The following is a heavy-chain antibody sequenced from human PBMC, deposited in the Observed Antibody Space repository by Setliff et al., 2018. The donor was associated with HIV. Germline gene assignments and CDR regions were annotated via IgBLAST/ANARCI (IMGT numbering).Heavy chain of an antibody. V-gene: IGHV1-46*01. Sequence: RASVKVSCKASGYTFTSYYMHWVRQAPGQGLEWMGILNPSSGSTTYAQKFQGRVTMTRETSTSTVYMELSSLRSEDTAVYYCARDPAPSSSASYFQHWGQGTPVTVSS. CDR2: LNPSSGST. CDR1: GYTFTSYY. CDR3: ARDPAPSSSASYFQH. J-gene: IGHJ1*01. D-gene: IGHD6-6*01.